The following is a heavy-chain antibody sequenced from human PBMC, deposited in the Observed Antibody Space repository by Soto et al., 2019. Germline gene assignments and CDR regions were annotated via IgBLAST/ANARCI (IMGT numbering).Heavy chain of an antibody. Sequence: PGGSLRLSCAASGFTFSSYWMHWVRQAPGKGLVWVSRINSDGSSTSYADSVKGRFTISRDNAKNTLYLQMNSLRAEDTAVYYCAREGYQLLIGPYYGMDVWGKGTTVTVSS. CDR2: INSDGSST. CDR1: GFTFSSYW. D-gene: IGHD2-2*01. J-gene: IGHJ6*04. V-gene: IGHV3-74*01. CDR3: AREGYQLLIGPYYGMDV.